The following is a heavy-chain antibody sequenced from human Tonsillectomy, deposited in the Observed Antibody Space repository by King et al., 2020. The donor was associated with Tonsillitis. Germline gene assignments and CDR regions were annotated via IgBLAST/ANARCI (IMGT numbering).Heavy chain of an antibody. J-gene: IGHJ4*02. V-gene: IGHV1-18*01. CDR2: VSAHSGDT. D-gene: IGHD6-13*01. CDR3: ARDLSWQQLAD. CDR1: GYTFTTYG. Sequence: VQLVESGVEVKRPGASVKVSCEASGYTFTTYGVSWVRQVPGQGLEWMGWVSAHSGDTKYAQQYQGRVTMTTDTSTSTAYMELRSLRSDDTAVYYCARDLSWQQLADWGQGTLVIVSS.